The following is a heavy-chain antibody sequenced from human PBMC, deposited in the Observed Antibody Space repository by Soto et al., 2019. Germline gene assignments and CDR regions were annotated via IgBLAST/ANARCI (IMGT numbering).Heavy chain of an antibody. CDR1: GYTFTSYG. CDR3: ARGRIGDYYYYYGMDV. V-gene: IGHV1-18*01. J-gene: IGHJ6*02. Sequence: GASVKVSCKASGYTFTSYGISWVRQAPGQGLEWMGWISAYNGNTNYAQKLQGRVTMTTDTSTSTAYMELRSLRSDDTAVYYCARGRIGDYYYYYGMDVWGQGTTVTVSS. CDR2: ISAYNGNT.